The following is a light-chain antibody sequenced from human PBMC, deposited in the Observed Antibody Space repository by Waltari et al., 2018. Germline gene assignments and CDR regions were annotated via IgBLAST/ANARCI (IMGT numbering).Light chain of an antibody. CDR3: QQFFATPLT. J-gene: IGKJ4*01. V-gene: IGKV4-1*01. CDR1: QSLLYSSNTRNY. CDR2: WAS. Sequence: DIVMTQSPDSLAVSLGERATINCKSSQSLLYSSNTRNYLVWYQQKPGHPPKVVVNWASTRASGVPDRFSGSGSGTDFTLTISSLQAEDVAVYYCQQFFATPLTFGGGTKVEIK.